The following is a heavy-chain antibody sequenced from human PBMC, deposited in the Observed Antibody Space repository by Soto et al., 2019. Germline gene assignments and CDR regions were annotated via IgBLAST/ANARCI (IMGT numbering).Heavy chain of an antibody. J-gene: IGHJ5*02. Sequence: GGSLRLSCAASGFTFSSYGMHWVRQAPGKGLEWVAVIWYDGSNKYYADSVKGRFTISRDNSKNTLYLQMNSLRAEDTAVYYCARDAHYTYDDYSNYVPWFDPWGQGTLVTVSS. CDR2: IWYDGSNK. CDR1: GFTFSSYG. D-gene: IGHD4-4*01. CDR3: ARDAHYTYDDYSNYVPWFDP. V-gene: IGHV3-33*01.